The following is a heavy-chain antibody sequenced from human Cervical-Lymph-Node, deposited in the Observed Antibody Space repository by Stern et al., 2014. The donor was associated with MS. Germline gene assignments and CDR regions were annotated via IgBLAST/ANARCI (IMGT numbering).Heavy chain of an antibody. J-gene: IGHJ4*02. Sequence: QVQLLQPGTEVKKPGASVKVSCKASGYTFTGYYMHWVRQDPGQGLEWMGWINPKDGGTKFAQKFQGRVTMTRDTSINTAFMELSRLRSGDTAVYYCARDCLMGFWSGCHDYWGQGALVTVSS. CDR1: GYTFTGYY. D-gene: IGHD3-3*01. CDR2: INPKDGGT. CDR3: ARDCLMGFWSGCHDY. V-gene: IGHV1-2*02.